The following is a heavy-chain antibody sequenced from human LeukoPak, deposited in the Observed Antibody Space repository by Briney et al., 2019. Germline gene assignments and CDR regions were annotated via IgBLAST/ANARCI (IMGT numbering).Heavy chain of an antibody. D-gene: IGHD4-17*01. J-gene: IGHJ4*02. CDR1: GYTFTSYD. Sequence: GASVKISCKASGYTFTSYDINWMRQATGQGLEWMGWMSPNSGNTGYAQKFQGRVTMTRDTSISTAYMELSSLRSEDTAVYYCAREAEMTTVTTFGYWGQGTLVTVSS. CDR3: AREAEMTTVTTFGY. V-gene: IGHV1-8*01. CDR2: MSPNSGNT.